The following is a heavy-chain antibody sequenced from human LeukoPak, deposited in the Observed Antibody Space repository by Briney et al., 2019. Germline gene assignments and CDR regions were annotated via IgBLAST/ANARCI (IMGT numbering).Heavy chain of an antibody. CDR1: GFTFSSYG. D-gene: IGHD5-24*01. V-gene: IGHV3-30*18. J-gene: IGHJ4*02. CDR2: ISYDGSNK. CDR3: AKDGGDGYNYLDY. Sequence: GGSLRLSCAASGFTFSSYGMHWVRQAPGKGLEWVAVISYDGSNKYYADSVKGRFTISRDNSKNALYLQMNSLRAEDTAVYYCAKDGGDGYNYLDYWGQGTLVTVSS.